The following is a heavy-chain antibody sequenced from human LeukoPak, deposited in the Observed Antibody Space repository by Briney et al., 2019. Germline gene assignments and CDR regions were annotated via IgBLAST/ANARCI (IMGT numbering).Heavy chain of an antibody. CDR2: ISGSGGST. CDR3: AKPPSRSSTGWFDP. J-gene: IGHJ5*02. D-gene: IGHD6-6*01. CDR1: GGTFSSYA. Sequence: GASVKVSCKASGGTFSSYAMSWVRQAPGKGLEWVSAISGSGGSTYYADSVKGRFTISRDNSKNTLYLQMNSLRAEDTAVYYCAKPPSRSSTGWFDPWGQGTLVTVSS. V-gene: IGHV3-23*01.